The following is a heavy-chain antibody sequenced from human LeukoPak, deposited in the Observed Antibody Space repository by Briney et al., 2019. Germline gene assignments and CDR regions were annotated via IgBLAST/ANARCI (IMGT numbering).Heavy chain of an antibody. J-gene: IGHJ6*02. V-gene: IGHV1-18*01. D-gene: IGHD2-2*01. CDR3: ARSNYCSSTSCSRRYYYYYYGMDV. CDR2: ISAYNGNT. Sequence: ASVKVSCKASGYTFTSYGTSWVRQAPGQGLEWMGWISAYNGNTNYAQKLQGRVTMTTDTSTSTAYMELRSLRSDDTAVYYCARSNYCSSTSCSRRYYYYYYGMDVWGQGTTVTVSS. CDR1: GYTFTSYG.